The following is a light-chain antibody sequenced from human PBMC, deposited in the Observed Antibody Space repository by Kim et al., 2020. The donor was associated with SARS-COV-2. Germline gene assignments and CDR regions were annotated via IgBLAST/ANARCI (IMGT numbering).Light chain of an antibody. CDR1: SNNVGDQG. Sequence: RTATLTCTGNSNNVGDQGAAWLQQHRGHPPKLLSYRNNNRPSGISERLSASRSGNTASLTITGLQAEDEADYYCSAWDSSLSAWVFGGGTQLTVL. J-gene: IGLJ3*02. V-gene: IGLV10-54*01. CDR3: SAWDSSLSAWV. CDR2: RNN.